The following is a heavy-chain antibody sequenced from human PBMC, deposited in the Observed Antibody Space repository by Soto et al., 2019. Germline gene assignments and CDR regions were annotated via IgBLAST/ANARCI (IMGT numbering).Heavy chain of an antibody. V-gene: IGHV2-5*02. Sequence: KESGPTLVKPTQTLTLTCTFSGFSLSTSGVGVGWIRQPPGKALEWLALIYWDDDKRYSPSLKSRLTITKDTSKNQVVLTMTNMDPVDTATYYCARSSTGFLEWLQTYYFDYWGQGTLVTVSS. CDR2: IYWDDDK. D-gene: IGHD3-3*01. CDR1: GFSLSTSGVG. J-gene: IGHJ4*02. CDR3: ARSSTGFLEWLQTYYFDY.